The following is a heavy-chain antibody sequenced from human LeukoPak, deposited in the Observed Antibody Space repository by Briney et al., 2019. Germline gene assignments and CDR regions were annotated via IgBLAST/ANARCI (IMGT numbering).Heavy chain of an antibody. J-gene: IGHJ4*02. Sequence: GASVKVSCKASGSTVTNYHVSWVRQAPGQGLEWIVWISTYNGNTNYAPKFQGRVTMTTDTSTSTAYMELRSLRSDDTAVYYCARAWGEDIAARPYYFDYWGQGTLVTVSS. CDR2: ISTYNGNT. D-gene: IGHD6-6*01. V-gene: IGHV1-18*01. CDR1: GSTVTNYH. CDR3: ARAWGEDIAARPYYFDY.